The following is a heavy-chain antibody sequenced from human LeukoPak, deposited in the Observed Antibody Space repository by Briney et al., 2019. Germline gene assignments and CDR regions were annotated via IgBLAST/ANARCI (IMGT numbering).Heavy chain of an antibody. V-gene: IGHV4-59*01. CDR2: IYYSGST. CDR3: ARATTVTTMNV. CDR1: GGSISSYY. D-gene: IGHD4-17*01. Sequence: PSETLSLTCTVSGGSISSYYWSWIRQPPGKGLEWIGYIYYSGSTNYNPSPKSRVTISVDTSKNQFSLKLNSVTAADTALYYCARATTVTTMNVWGQGTMVTVSS. J-gene: IGHJ3*01.